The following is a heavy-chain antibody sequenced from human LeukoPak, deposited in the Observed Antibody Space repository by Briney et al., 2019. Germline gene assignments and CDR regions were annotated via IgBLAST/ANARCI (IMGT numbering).Heavy chain of an antibody. V-gene: IGHV1-69*04. J-gene: IGHJ6*02. CDR2: IIPILGIA. Sequence: ASVNVSCKASGGTFSSYAISWVRQAPGQGLEWMGRIIPILGIANYAQKFQGRVTITADKSTSTAYMELSSLRSEDTAVYYCARGGNALSYYGMDVWGQGTTVTVSS. CDR3: ARGGNALSYYGMDV. CDR1: GGTFSSYA.